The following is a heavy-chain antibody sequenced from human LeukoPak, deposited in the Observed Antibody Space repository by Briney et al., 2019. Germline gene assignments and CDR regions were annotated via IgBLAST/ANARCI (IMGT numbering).Heavy chain of an antibody. CDR1: DDSISSSTYY. CDR2: LYYSGKT. CDR3: ARLPLGAFGEALNSDY. Sequence: SETLSLTCIISDDSISSSTYYWGWIRQPPGKGLEWIGTLYYSGKTYYNPSLKSRVTISIDSSKRQFSLKVKSVTAADTAVYYCARLPLGAFGEALNSDYWGQGTPVTVSS. D-gene: IGHD3-10*01. J-gene: IGHJ4*02. V-gene: IGHV4-39*07.